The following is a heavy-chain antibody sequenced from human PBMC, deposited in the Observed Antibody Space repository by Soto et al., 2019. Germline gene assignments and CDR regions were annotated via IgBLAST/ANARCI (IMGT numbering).Heavy chain of an antibody. Sequence: GASLRISCKGSGYSFTSYWIGWVRQMAGKGLEWMGVIYPGDSDTRYSPSFQGQVTISADKSISTAYLQWSSLKASDTAMYYCARPASGYSRCARLDYGMYVWGQGTTVTVSS. CDR2: IYPGDSDT. CDR1: GYSFTSYW. D-gene: IGHD5-12*01. V-gene: IGHV5-51*01. CDR3: ARPASGYSRCARLDYGMYV. J-gene: IGHJ6*02.